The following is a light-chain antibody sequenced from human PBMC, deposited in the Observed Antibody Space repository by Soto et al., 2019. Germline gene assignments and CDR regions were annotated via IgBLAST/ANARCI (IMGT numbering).Light chain of an antibody. CDR3: NSYTSSSTLV. CDR1: SSDVGAYNY. CDR2: EVT. J-gene: IGLJ2*01. Sequence: QSALTQPASVSGSPGQSITIYCTGTSSDVGAYNYVSWYQQHPGKAPKLMIYEVTNRPSGVSNRFSGSKSGNTASLTISGLQAEDEADYYCNSYTSSSTLVFGGGTKLTVL. V-gene: IGLV2-14*01.